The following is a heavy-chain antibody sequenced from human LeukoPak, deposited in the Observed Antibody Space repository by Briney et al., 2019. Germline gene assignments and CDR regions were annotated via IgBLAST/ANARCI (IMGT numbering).Heavy chain of an antibody. Sequence: PGGSLRLSCAASGFTFSSYNINWVRQAPGKGLEWVSYISRSGSSIYCADSVKGRFTISRDNAKNSVYLQMNSLSDEDTAVYRCARITLRYSSSGNFDYWGQGTLVTVSS. J-gene: IGHJ4*02. V-gene: IGHV3-48*02. CDR1: GFTFSSYN. CDR3: ARITLRYSSSGNFDY. D-gene: IGHD6-13*01. CDR2: ISRSGSSI.